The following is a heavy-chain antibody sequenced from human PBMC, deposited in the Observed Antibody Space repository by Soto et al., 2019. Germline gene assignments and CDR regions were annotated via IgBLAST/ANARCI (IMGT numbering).Heavy chain of an antibody. CDR2: IYHSGST. V-gene: IGHV4-4*02. D-gene: IGHD2-2*01. Sequence: PSETLSLTSAVSVGSSSSSNWWSCVRQPPGKGLEWIGEIYHSGSTNYNPSLKSRVTISVDKSKNQFSLKLSSVTAADTAVYYCARDRTVGYCSSTSCYHYYYGMDVWGQGTTVTVSS. CDR3: ARDRTVGYCSSTSCYHYYYGMDV. CDR1: VGSSSSSNW. J-gene: IGHJ6*02.